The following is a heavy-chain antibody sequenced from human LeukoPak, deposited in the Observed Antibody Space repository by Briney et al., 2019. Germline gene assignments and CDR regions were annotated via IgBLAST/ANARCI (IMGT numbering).Heavy chain of an antibody. J-gene: IGHJ4*02. Sequence: AASVKVSCKSSGYTFTGYYIHWVRQAPGQGLEWMGWINPNSGGTNYAQKFQGRVTITRDTSASTAYMELSSLRSEDMAVYYCERVDLAAAGNGYYFDYWGQGTLVSVSS. D-gene: IGHD6-13*01. CDR1: GYTFTGYY. CDR2: INPNSGGT. CDR3: ERVDLAAAGNGYYFDY. V-gene: IGHV1-2*02.